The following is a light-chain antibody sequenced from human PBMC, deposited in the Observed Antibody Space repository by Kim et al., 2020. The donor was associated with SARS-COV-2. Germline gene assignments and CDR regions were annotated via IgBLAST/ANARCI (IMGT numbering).Light chain of an antibody. CDR2: AAS. CDR3: QKYNSAPWT. CDR1: QDIKNY. Sequence: AAGGHRVTSTCRESQDIKNYLAWYRQKPGKVPEVLIDAASTLQSGVPSRISGSGSGTDFTLTINSLQPEDVATYYCQKYNSAPWTFGQGTKVDIK. J-gene: IGKJ1*01. V-gene: IGKV1-27*01.